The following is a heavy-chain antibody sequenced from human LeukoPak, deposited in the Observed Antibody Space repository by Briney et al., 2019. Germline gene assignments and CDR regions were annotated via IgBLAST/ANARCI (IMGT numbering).Heavy chain of an antibody. CDR1: GGSISSSSYY. D-gene: IGHD3-22*01. J-gene: IGHJ4*02. CDR2: IYYSGST. V-gene: IGHV4-39*01. Sequence: SETLSLTCTVSGGSISSSSYYWGWIRQPPGKGLEWIGSIYYSGSTYYNPSLKSRVTISVDTFKNQFSLKLSSVTAADTAVYYCARHAPSRADRRGHTPSLFDYWGQGTLVTVSS. CDR3: ARHAPSRADRRGHTPSLFDY.